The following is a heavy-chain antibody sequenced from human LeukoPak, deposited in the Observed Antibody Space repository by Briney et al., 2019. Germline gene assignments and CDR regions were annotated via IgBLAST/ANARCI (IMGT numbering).Heavy chain of an antibody. V-gene: IGHV3-7*01. CDR2: IKQDGREK. CDR3: AREGSGWHFDY. Sequence: GGSLRLSCAASGFTFSSYWMSWVRQAPGKGLEWVANIKQDGREKHYVDSVKGRFTISRDNAKNSLYLHMNSLRAEDMAVYYCAREGSGWHFDYWGQGTLVTVSS. J-gene: IGHJ4*02. D-gene: IGHD6-19*01. CDR1: GFTFSSYW.